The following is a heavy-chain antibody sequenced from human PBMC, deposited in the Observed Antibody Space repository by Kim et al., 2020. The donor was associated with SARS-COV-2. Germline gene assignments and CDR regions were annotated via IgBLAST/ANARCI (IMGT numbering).Heavy chain of an antibody. CDR3: ARPSSRGAVTHAFDI. Sequence: ASVKVSCKASGYTFTSYGISWVRQAPGQGLEWMGWISAYNGNTNYAQKLQGRVTMTTDTSTSTAYMELRSLRSDDTAVYYCARPSSRGAVTHAFDIWGQGTMVTVSS. CDR2: ISAYNGNT. D-gene: IGHD4-17*01. V-gene: IGHV1-18*01. J-gene: IGHJ3*02. CDR1: GYTFTSYG.